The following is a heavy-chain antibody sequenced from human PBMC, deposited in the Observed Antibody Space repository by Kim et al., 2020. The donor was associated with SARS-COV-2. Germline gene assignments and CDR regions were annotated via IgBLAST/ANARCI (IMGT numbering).Heavy chain of an antibody. CDR3: ARDLRGYSGSVDN. J-gene: IGHJ4*02. D-gene: IGHD5-12*01. CDR2: ISNSGSST. Sequence: GGSLRLSCAASGFTFSDHSMSWIRQAPGKGLEWVSYISNSGSSTTYADSVKGRFTISRDNAKNSLYLQMNSLRAEDTAMYYCARDLRGYSGSVDNWGQGALVTISS. CDR1: GFTFSDHS. V-gene: IGHV3-11*05.